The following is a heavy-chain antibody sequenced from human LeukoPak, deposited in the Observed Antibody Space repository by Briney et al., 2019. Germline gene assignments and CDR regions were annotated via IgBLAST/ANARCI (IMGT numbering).Heavy chain of an antibody. D-gene: IGHD3-10*02. V-gene: IGHV3-23*01. CDR3: AKGVNYFVLEY. CDR1: GSCFSTHA. Sequence: PGGFRRLSCAASGSCFSTHAMSWVRQASGTGLEWASALSPTGGITYYDDSEKGRFAISRDNSKNTLYLQMNSLRAEDTAVYYCAKGVNYFVLEYWGQGTLVTISS. CDR2: LSPTGGIT. J-gene: IGHJ4*02.